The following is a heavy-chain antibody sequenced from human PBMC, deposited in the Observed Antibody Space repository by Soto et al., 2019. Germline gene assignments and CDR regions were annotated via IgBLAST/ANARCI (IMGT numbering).Heavy chain of an antibody. CDR2: IYYSGST. CDR3: ARLPSPIAAAGYYYYGMDV. J-gene: IGHJ6*02. D-gene: IGHD6-13*01. Sequence: QLQLQESGPGLVKPSETLSLTCTVSGGSISSSSYYWGWIRQPPGKGLEWIGSIYYSGSTYYNPSLKSRVTISVDTSKNQFSLKLSSVTAADTAVYYCARLPSPIAAAGYYYYGMDVWGQGTTVTVSS. V-gene: IGHV4-39*01. CDR1: GGSISSSSYY.